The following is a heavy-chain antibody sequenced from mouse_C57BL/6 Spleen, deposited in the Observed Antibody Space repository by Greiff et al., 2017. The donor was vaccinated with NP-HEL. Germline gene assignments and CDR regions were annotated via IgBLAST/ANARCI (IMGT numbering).Heavy chain of an antibody. Sequence: QVQLQQSGPELVKPGASVKLSCKASGYTFTSYDINWVKQRPGQGLEWIGWIYPRDGSTKYNEKFKGKATLTVDTSSSTAYMELHSLTSEDSAVYFCARIYYSNYDYAMDYWGQGTSVTVSS. CDR2: IYPRDGST. D-gene: IGHD2-5*01. CDR1: GYTFTSYD. V-gene: IGHV1-85*01. J-gene: IGHJ4*01. CDR3: ARIYYSNYDYAMDY.